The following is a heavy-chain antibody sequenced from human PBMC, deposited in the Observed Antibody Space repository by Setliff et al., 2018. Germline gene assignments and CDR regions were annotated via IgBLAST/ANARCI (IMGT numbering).Heavy chain of an antibody. CDR3: ARLGGSSGWLNWFDP. Sequence: SETLSLTCAVSGGSISSSNWWSWVRQPPGKGLEWIGEIYHSGSTNYNPSLKSRVTISVDKSKNQFSLKLSSVTAADTAVYYCARLGGSSGWLNWFDPWGQGALVTVSS. V-gene: IGHV4-4*02. CDR2: IYHSGST. CDR1: GGSISSSNW. D-gene: IGHD6-19*01. J-gene: IGHJ5*02.